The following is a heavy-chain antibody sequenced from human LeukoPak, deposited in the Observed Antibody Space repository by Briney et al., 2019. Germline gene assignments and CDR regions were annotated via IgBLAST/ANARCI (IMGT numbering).Heavy chain of an antibody. Sequence: PSETLSLTCTVSDGSISNYYWSWIRQPPGTGLEWIAYIDYRGSTTYNPSLKSRVTISVDTSKNQFSLKLSSVTAADTAAYYCARYYYDSSGYYFASDYWGQGTLVTVSS. D-gene: IGHD3-22*01. CDR2: IDYRGST. J-gene: IGHJ4*02. CDR3: ARYYYDSSGYYFASDY. V-gene: IGHV4-59*08. CDR1: DGSISNYY.